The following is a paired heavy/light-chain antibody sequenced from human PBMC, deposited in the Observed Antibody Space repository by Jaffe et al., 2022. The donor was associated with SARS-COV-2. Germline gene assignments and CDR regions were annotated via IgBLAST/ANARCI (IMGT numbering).Heavy chain of an antibody. CDR2: ISYDGSNK. J-gene: IGHJ6*02. CDR1: GFTFSSYA. CDR3: ASLVLSYDILTGYYNPYYYYGMDV. D-gene: IGHD3-9*01. V-gene: IGHV3-30-3*01. Sequence: QVQLVESGGGVVQPGRSLRLSCAASGFTFSSYAMHWVRQAPGKGLEWVAVISYDGSNKYYADSVKGRFTISRDNSKNTLYLQMNSLRAEDTAVYYCASLVLSYDILTGYYNPYYYYGMDVWGQGTTVTVSS.
Light chain of an antibody. J-gene: IGKJ2*01. CDR2: EAT. CDR1: QDIDDD. Sequence: ETTLTQSPAFMSATPGDKVNISCKASQDIDDDMNWYQQKPGEAAIFIIQEATTLVPGIPPRFSGSGYGTDFTLTINNIESEDAAYYFCLQHDNFPLSFGQGTKLEIK. V-gene: IGKV5-2*01. CDR3: LQHDNFPLS.